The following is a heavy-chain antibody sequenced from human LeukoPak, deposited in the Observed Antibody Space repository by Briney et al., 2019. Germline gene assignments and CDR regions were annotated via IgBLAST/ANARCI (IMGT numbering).Heavy chain of an antibody. J-gene: IGHJ6*03. D-gene: IGHD6-25*01. CDR1: GFTFSSYE. V-gene: IGHV3-48*03. CDR2: LSRSGINI. Sequence: GGSLRLSCAASGFTFSSYEMNWVRQAPGKGLEWVSYLSRSGINIYYADSLKGRFTISRDNAKNSLYLQMNSLRAEDTAVYYCARVSAYMDVWGKGTTVTVSS. CDR3: ARVSAYMDV.